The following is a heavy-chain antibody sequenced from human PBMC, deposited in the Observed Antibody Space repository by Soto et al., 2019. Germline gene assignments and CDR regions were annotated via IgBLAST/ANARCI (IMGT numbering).Heavy chain of an antibody. CDR2: TYQSGSA. CDR3: ARDYYGMDV. CDR1: GGSITSGGYS. J-gene: IGHJ6*02. Sequence: SETLSLTCTVSGGSITSGGYSWTWIRQSPGKGLEWIGYTYQSGSAYYNPSLKSRVTISVDRSKSQFSLNLTSVTAADTAVYYCARDYYGMDVWGQGTTVTVSS. V-gene: IGHV4-30-2*06.